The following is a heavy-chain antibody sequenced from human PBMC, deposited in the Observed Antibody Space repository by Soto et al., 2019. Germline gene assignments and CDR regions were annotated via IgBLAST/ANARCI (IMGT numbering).Heavy chain of an antibody. D-gene: IGHD2-2*01. Sequence: GSLRLSCTASGFIVRNHEFNWVRQAPGKGLEWLSYINSDGTTYYAEAVKGRFTVSRDNAENSVHLQMSSLRAEDTAVYYCARGNALYDYWGQGTLVTVSS. J-gene: IGHJ4*02. V-gene: IGHV3-48*03. CDR1: GFIVRNHE. CDR3: ARGNALYDY. CDR2: INSDGTT.